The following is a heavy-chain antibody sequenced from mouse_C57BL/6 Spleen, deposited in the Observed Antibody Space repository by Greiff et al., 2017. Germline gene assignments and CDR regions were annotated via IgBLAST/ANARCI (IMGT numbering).Heavy chain of an antibody. Sequence: LQESGPGLVAPSQSLSITCTVSGFSLTSYAISWVRQPPGKGLEWLGVIWTGGGTNYNSALKSRLSISKDNSKSQVFLKMNSLQTDDTARYXCASQDYDFFAYWGQGTLVTVSA. CDR2: IWTGGGT. V-gene: IGHV2-9-1*01. J-gene: IGHJ3*01. D-gene: IGHD2-4*01. CDR3: ASQDYDFFAY. CDR1: GFSLTSYA.